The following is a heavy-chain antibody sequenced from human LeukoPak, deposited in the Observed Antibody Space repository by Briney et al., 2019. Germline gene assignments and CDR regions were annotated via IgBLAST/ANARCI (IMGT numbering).Heavy chain of an antibody. CDR1: GFPLDVYW. J-gene: IGHJ2*01. CDR2: IKSDGSGE. V-gene: IGHV3-7*01. D-gene: IGHD6-19*01. CDR3: AKEKTVAGWYFDL. Sequence: GGSLRLSCVASGFPLDVYWMSWVRQGPGKGLEWVANIKSDGSGEYYADSVKGRLTVSRDNAKNSLFLQMNRLRVEDTAVYYCAKEKTVAGWYFDLWGRGTLVTVSS.